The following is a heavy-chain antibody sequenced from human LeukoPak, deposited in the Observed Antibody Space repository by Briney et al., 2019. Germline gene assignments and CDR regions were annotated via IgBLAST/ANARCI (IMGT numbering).Heavy chain of an antibody. CDR2: IWYDGSKK. CDR3: ARDYGSGSDGRYYYYYGMDV. Sequence: GSLRLSCAASGFTFSTHGMHWVRQGPGKGLGWMALIWYDGSKKYYADSVKGQFSISRHNSKNTLYLQMNSLRAEDTAVYYCARDYGSGSDGRYYYYYGMDVWAQGTTVTVSS. V-gene: IGHV3-33*01. CDR1: GFTFSTHG. J-gene: IGHJ6*02. D-gene: IGHD3-10*01.